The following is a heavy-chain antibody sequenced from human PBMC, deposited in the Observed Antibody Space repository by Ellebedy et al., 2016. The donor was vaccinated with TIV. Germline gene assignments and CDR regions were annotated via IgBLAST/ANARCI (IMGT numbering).Heavy chain of an antibody. D-gene: IGHD5/OR15-5a*01. J-gene: IGHJ4*02. V-gene: IGHV1-2*02. CDR1: GYIFISYN. Sequence: ASVKVSXXASGYIFISYNLNWVRQAPGQGLEWVAWINPNTGGTRYAQKFQGRVTLTRDTSSSTVYLEVNSLRSDDTTVYYCARTTWAYGVSTIYFDYWGQGTQVTVSS. CDR2: INPNTGGT. CDR3: ARTTWAYGVSTIYFDY.